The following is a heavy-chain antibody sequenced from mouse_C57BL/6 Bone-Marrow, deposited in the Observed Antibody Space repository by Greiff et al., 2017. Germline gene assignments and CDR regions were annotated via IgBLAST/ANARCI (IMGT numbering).Heavy chain of an antibody. CDR1: GYTFTSYG. J-gene: IGHJ2*01. Sequence: QVQLQQSGAELARPGASVKLSCKASGYTFTSYGISWVKQRTGQGLEWIGEIYPRSGNTYYNEKFKGKATLTADKSSSTAYMGLRSLTSEDSAVYFVAKGILRSYYFDYWGQGTTLTVSS. CDR3: AKGILRSYYFDY. D-gene: IGHD1-1*01. CDR2: IYPRSGNT. V-gene: IGHV1-81*01.